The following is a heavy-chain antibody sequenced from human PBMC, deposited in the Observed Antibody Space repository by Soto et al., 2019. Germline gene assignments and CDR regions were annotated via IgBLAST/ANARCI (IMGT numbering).Heavy chain of an antibody. D-gene: IGHD1-26*01. CDR3: ARGRVIVGAFHYYGMDV. V-gene: IGHV1-8*01. Sequence: QVQLVQSGAEVKKPGASVRVSCKASAYTLTSYDIIWVRQATGQGLEWIGWMNPSTGYTAYAQKFQGRVTMTRNTSISTTYMELSSLRSEDTAMYYCARGRVIVGAFHYYGMDVWGQGTTVTVSS. J-gene: IGHJ6*02. CDR2: MNPSTGYT. CDR1: AYTLTSYD.